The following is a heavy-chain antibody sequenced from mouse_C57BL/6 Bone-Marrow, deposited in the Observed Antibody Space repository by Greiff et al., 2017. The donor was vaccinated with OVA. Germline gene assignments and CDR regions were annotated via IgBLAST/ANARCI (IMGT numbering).Heavy chain of an antibody. V-gene: IGHV5-6*02. CDR3: ARHNAMDY. CDR2: ISSGGSYT. CDR1: GFTFSSYG. J-gene: IGHJ4*01. Sequence: DVMLVESGGDLVKPGGSLKLSCAASGFTFSSYGMSWVRQTTDKRLEWVATISSGGSYTYYPDSVKGRFTISRDTAKNTLYLQMSSLKSEDTAMYYCARHNAMDYWGQGTTVTVSS.